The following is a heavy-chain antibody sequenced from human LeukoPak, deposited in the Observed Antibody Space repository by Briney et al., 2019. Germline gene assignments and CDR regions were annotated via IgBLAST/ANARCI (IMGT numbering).Heavy chain of an antibody. Sequence: GESLEISCKGSGYSFSTYWIGWVRQMPGKGLEWMGIIYPGDSDTRYGPSFQGQVIVSADKSISTAYLQWSSLKASDTAMYYCARHLGMVGATRDAFDLWGQGTMVTVSS. J-gene: IGHJ3*01. CDR3: ARHLGMVGATRDAFDL. V-gene: IGHV5-51*01. CDR2: IYPGDSDT. D-gene: IGHD1-26*01. CDR1: GYSFSTYW.